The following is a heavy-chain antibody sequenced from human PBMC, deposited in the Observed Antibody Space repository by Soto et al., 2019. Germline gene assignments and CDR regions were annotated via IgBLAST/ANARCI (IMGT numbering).Heavy chain of an antibody. CDR2: IYHSGST. Sequence: QLQLQESGSGLVKPSQTLSLTCAVSGGSISSGGYSWSWIRQPPGKGLEWIGYIYHSGSTYYNPSLKSRVTITVDRSNNQFSLKLSSVTAADTAVYYCARGGSPYYYYGMDVWGQGTTVTVSS. V-gene: IGHV4-30-2*01. D-gene: IGHD3-10*01. J-gene: IGHJ6*02. CDR3: ARGGSPYYYYGMDV. CDR1: GGSISSGGYS.